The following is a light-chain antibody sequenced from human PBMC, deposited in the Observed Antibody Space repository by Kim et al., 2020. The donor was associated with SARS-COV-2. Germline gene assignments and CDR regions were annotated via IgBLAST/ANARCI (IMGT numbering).Light chain of an antibody. CDR2: GAS. Sequence: ASVRDKVTITCRASQDIRNDLGWYQQNPGRAPKRLIYGASSLQSGVPSRFSGSGSGTEFTLTISSLQPEDFATYFCLQHNTSPITFGQGTRLEIK. CDR3: LQHNTSPIT. J-gene: IGKJ5*01. CDR1: QDIRND. V-gene: IGKV1-17*01.